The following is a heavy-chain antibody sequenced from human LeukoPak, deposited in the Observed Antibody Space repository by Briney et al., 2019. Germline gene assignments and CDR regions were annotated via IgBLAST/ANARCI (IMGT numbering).Heavy chain of an antibody. D-gene: IGHD3-22*01. CDR1: GFPFNKYA. Sequence: PGGSLRLSCAASGFPFNKYAMSWVRQAPGKGLEWVSSISAATGTTYYAGSVTGRFSLARDNSQNTLYLQMNSLRAEDTAVYYCVKRAEDSSGYYLYYFDYWGQGTLVTVSS. CDR3: VKRAEDSSGYYLYYFDY. CDR2: ISAATGTT. J-gene: IGHJ4*02. V-gene: IGHV3-23*01.